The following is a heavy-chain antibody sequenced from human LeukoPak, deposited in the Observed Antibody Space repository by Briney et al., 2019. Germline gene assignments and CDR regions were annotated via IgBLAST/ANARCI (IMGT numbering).Heavy chain of an antibody. Sequence: PSETLSLTCTVSGGSISSGGYYWSWICQHPGKGLEWIGYIYYSGSTYYNPSLKSRVTISVDTSKNQFSLKLSSVTAADTAVYYCARGGCSGGSCYSETYNWFDPWGQGTLVTVSS. J-gene: IGHJ5*02. D-gene: IGHD2-15*01. CDR2: IYYSGST. CDR3: ARGGCSGGSCYSETYNWFDP. CDR1: GGSISSGGYY. V-gene: IGHV4-31*03.